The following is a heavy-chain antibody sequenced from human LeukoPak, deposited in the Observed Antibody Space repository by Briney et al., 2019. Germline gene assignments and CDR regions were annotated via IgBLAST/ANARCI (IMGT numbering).Heavy chain of an antibody. CDR2: ISVYNGDT. V-gene: IGHV1-18*01. D-gene: IGHD2-2*02. CDR3: ARDGLSYTNPNNWFDP. J-gene: IGHJ5*02. Sequence: GASVKVSCKASGSPFTSYYINWVRQAPGQGLEWMGWISVYNGDTNYAQNFQGRVTMTTDTSTDTAYMELRSLRYDDAAVYYCARDGLSYTNPNNWFDPWGQGTLVTVSS. CDR1: GSPFTSYY.